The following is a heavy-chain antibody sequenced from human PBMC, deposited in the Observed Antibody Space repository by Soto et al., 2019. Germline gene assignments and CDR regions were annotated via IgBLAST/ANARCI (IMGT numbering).Heavy chain of an antibody. CDR3: AKMDADLLPYYYYGMDV. Sequence: QVQLVESGGGVVQPGRSLRLSCAASGFRFSDYGIHWVRQAPGKGLEWLALISYDGSKKFYTDSVKGRFTISRDNSENTVYRQIDRLRAEDTAVYYCAKMDADLLPYYYYGMDVCGPGTTVTVSS. V-gene: IGHV3-30*18. CDR1: GFRFSDYG. D-gene: IGHD1-26*01. J-gene: IGHJ6*02. CDR2: ISYDGSKK.